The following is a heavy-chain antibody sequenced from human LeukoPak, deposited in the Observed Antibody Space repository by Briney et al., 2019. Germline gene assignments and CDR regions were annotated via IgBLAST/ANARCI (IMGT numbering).Heavy chain of an antibody. V-gene: IGHV5-51*01. J-gene: IGHJ6*03. D-gene: IGHD6-6*01. CDR2: IYPGDSDT. CDR1: GHSFTSYW. Sequence: GESLKISCKGSGHSFTSYWIGWVRQLPGKGLEWMGIIYPGDSDTRYSPSFQGQVTISADKSISTAYLQWSSLKASDTAMYYCARLPPGDGIAARSEPGYYYYYMDVWGKGTTVTVSS. CDR3: ARLPPGDGIAARSEPGYYYYYMDV.